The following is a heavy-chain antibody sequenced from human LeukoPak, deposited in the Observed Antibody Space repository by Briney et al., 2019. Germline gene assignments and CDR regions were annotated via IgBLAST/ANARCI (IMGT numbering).Heavy chain of an antibody. CDR1: GFTFSSYS. J-gene: IGHJ5*02. CDR2: ISGSGGST. D-gene: IGHD2-2*03. Sequence: PGGSLRLSCAASGFTFSSYSMNWVRQAPGKGLEWVSAISGSGGSTYYADSVKGRFTISRDNSKNTLYLQMNSLRAEDTAVYYCAKDGYCSSTSCRATPFDPWGQGTLVTVSS. CDR3: AKDGYCSSTSCRATPFDP. V-gene: IGHV3-23*01.